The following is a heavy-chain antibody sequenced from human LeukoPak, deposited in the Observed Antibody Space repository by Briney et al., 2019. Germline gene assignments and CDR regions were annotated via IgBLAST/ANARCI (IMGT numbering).Heavy chain of an antibody. V-gene: IGHV3-30*18. CDR1: GFTFSSYG. CDR2: ISYDGSNK. CDR3: AKAATRITMTYYFDY. Sequence: GGSLRLSCAASGFTFSSYGMHWVRQAPGKGLEWVAVISYDGSNKYYADSVKGRFTISRDNSKNTLYLQMNSLRAEDTAVYYCAKAATRITMTYYFDYWGQGTLVTVSS. D-gene: IGHD3-22*01. J-gene: IGHJ4*02.